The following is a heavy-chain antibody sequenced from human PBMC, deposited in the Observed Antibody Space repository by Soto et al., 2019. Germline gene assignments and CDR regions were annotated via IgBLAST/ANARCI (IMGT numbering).Heavy chain of an antibody. Sequence: GGSLRLYFTVSGFTLGDYAMSWVRRARGKGLEWVGFIRSKAYGGTTEYAASVKGRFTISRDDSKSIAYLQMNSLKTEDTAVYYCTRGPSGSLEPVYYYYYMDVWGKGTTVTVSS. CDR1: GFTLGDYA. D-gene: IGHD1-1*01. V-gene: IGHV3-49*04. J-gene: IGHJ6*03. CDR3: TRGPSGSLEPVYYYYYMDV. CDR2: IRSKAYGGTT.